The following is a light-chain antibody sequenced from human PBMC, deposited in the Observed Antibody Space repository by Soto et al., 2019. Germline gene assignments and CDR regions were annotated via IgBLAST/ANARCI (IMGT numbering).Light chain of an antibody. Sequence: VLTLYTGNLXFXPGQXNNLXXRASQSISRYLAWYQQKPGQGPRLLIYGASSMATGTPDRFSRSGSGTDFTLTINRLEAEDFALYYCQQRSKWPIPFAHGT. J-gene: IGKJ5*01. CDR3: QQRSKWPIP. CDR1: QSISRY. CDR2: GAS. V-gene: IGKV3-11*01.